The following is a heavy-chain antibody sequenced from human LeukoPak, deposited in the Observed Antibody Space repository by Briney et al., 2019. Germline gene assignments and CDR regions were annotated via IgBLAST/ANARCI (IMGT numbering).Heavy chain of an antibody. CDR3: AREVWANLLWFGELYS. CDR2: ISYDGSNK. CDR1: GFTFSSYA. J-gene: IGHJ5*02. V-gene: IGHV3-30*04. Sequence: GGSLRLSCAASGFTFSSYAMHWVRQAPGKGLEWVAVISYDGSNKYYADSVKGRFTISRDNSKNTLYLQMNSLRAEDTAVYYCAREVWANLLWFGELYSWGQGTLVTVSS. D-gene: IGHD3-10*01.